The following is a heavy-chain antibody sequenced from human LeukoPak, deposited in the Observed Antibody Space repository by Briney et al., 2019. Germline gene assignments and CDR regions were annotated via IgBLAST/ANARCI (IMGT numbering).Heavy chain of an antibody. J-gene: IGHJ3*02. CDR2: IYYSGST. D-gene: IGHD3-10*01. V-gene: IGHV4-59*12. CDR3: ARPSGTYYYGSGRGFDI. CDR1: GGSISSYY. Sequence: YPSETLSLTCTVSGGSISSYYWSWIRQPPGKGLEWIGYIYYSGSTNYNPSLKSRVTISVDTSKNQFSLKLSSVTAADTAVYYCARPSGTYYYGSGRGFDIWGQGTMVTVSS.